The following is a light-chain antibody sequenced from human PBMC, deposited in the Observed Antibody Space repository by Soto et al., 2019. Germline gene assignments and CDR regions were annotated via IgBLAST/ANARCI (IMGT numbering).Light chain of an antibody. Sequence: QSALTQPASVSGAPGQSSTISCTGTSRDVGAYNYVSWYQQHPGKAPKLMIFEVSDRPSGVSNRFSGSKSGNTASLTISGLQAEDEADYYCSSYTSSNTLVFGGGTKPTVL. V-gene: IGLV2-14*01. J-gene: IGLJ2*01. CDR1: SRDVGAYNY. CDR2: EVS. CDR3: SSYTSSNTLV.